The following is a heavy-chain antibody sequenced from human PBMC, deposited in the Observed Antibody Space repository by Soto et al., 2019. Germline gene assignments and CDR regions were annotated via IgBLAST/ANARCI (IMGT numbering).Heavy chain of an antibody. V-gene: IGHV1-18*01. CDR1: GYTFTSYG. J-gene: IGHJ4*02. CDR3: ARLKYDILTGYQSVLDY. Sequence: QVQLVQSGAEVKKPGASVKVSCEASGYTFTSYGISWVRQAPGQGLEWMGWISAYNGNTNYAQKLQGRVTMTTDTSTSTAYMELRSLRSDDTAVYYCARLKYDILTGYQSVLDYWGQGTLVTVSS. CDR2: ISAYNGNT. D-gene: IGHD3-9*01.